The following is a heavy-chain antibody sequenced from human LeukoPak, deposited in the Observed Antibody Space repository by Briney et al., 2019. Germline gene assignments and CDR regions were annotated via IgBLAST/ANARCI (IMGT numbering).Heavy chain of an antibody. V-gene: IGHV3-74*01. CDR2: ITGDGGTT. CDR3: ARMITINREGEGYFDY. J-gene: IGHJ4*02. D-gene: IGHD3-16*01. CDR1: RFGFSVYW. Sequence: PGVSLRLSCAASRFGFSVYWMHWVRQAPGKGLVWVSRITGDGGTTNYADSVKGRFTISRDNAKDTLYLQMNSLRAEDTAVYYCARMITINREGEGYFDYWGQGTLVTVSS.